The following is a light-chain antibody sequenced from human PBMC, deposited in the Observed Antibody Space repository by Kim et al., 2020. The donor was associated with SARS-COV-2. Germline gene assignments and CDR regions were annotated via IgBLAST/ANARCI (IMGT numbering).Light chain of an antibody. J-gene: IGKJ1*01. CDR3: QQYST. V-gene: IGKV3-15*01. CDR1: QSVSSN. CDR2: GAS. Sequence: ATLSVSPGERATLSCRASQSVSSNLAWYQQKPGQAPRLLIYGASTRATGIPARFSGSGSGTEFTLTISSLQSEDFAVYYCQQYSTFGQGTKVEIK.